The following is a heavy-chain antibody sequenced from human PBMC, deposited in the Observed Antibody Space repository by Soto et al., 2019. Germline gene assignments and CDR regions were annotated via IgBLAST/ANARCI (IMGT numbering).Heavy chain of an antibody. CDR2: IIPILGIA. V-gene: IGHV1-69*02. D-gene: IGHD3-9*01. CDR3: ARGHYYDILTGYEPFDY. Sequence: ASVKVSCKASGGTFSSYTISWVRQAPGQGLEWMGRIIPILGIANYAQKFQGRVTITADKSTSTAYMELSSLRSEDTAVYYCARGHYYDILTGYEPFDYWGQGTLVTVSS. J-gene: IGHJ4*02. CDR1: GGTFSSYT.